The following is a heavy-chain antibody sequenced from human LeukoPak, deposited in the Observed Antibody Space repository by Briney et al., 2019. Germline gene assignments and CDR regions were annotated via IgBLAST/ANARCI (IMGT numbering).Heavy chain of an antibody. D-gene: IGHD6-19*01. CDR1: GGSFSGYY. V-gene: IGHV4-34*01. J-gene: IGHJ6*02. Sequence: SETLSLICAVYGGSFSGYYWSWIRQPPGKGLEWIGEINHSGSTNYNPSLKSRVTISVDTSKNQFSLNLTSVTAADTAVYYCARGDIAVAGTGGDYYYYYVMDVWGQGTTVTVSS. CDR2: INHSGST. CDR3: ARGDIAVAGTGGDYYYYYVMDV.